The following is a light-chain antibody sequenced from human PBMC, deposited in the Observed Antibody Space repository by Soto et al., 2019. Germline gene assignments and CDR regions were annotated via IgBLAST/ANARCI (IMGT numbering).Light chain of an antibody. Sequence: QSVLTQPPSASGSPGQSVTISCTGTKNDIGVYDFVSWYQHHPGKAPRLIIYEVVQRPSGVPDRFSGSKSGNTASLTVSGLQAADEADYFCKSYAGSNTYVFGSGTTGTVL. V-gene: IGLV2-8*01. CDR1: KNDIGVYDF. CDR2: EVV. J-gene: IGLJ1*01. CDR3: KSYAGSNTYV.